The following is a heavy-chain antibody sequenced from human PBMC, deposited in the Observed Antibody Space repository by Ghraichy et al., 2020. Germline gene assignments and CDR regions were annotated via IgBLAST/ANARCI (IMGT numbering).Heavy chain of an antibody. Sequence: LSLTCAVSGFTFSNYAMSWVRQAPGKGLEWVSAISGSGGRTYYADSVKGRFTISRDNSKNTLYLQMNSLRAEDTAIYYCAKTVTTNYYYYGMDVWGQGTTVTVSS. CDR3: AKTVTTNYYYYGMDV. J-gene: IGHJ6*02. V-gene: IGHV3-23*01. CDR1: GFTFSNYA. D-gene: IGHD4-17*01. CDR2: ISGSGGRT.